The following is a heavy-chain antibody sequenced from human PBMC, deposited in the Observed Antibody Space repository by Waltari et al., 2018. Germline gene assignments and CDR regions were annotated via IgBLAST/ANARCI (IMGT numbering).Heavy chain of an antibody. J-gene: IGHJ4*02. CDR3: ARDPGYDYFDY. Sequence: QVQLQESGPGLVKPSATLSLTCAVSGYSISSGYYWGWIRQPPGKGLEWIGSIYHSGSTYYNPSLKSRVTISVDTSKNQFSLKLSSVTAADTAVYYCARDPGYDYFDYWGQGTLVTVSS. CDR1: GYSISSGYY. CDR2: IYHSGST. D-gene: IGHD5-12*01. V-gene: IGHV4-38-2*02.